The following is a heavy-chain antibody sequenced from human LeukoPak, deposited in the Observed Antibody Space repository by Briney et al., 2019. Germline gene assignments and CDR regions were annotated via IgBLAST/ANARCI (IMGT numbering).Heavy chain of an antibody. D-gene: IGHD3-3*01. CDR3: AREKYYDFWSGYYYMDV. J-gene: IGHJ6*03. Sequence: SETLSLTCAVYGRSFSGYYWSWIRQPPGKGLEWIGEINHSGSTNYNPSLKSRVTISGDTSKNQFSLKLSSVTAADTAVYYCAREKYYDFWSGYYYMDVWGKGTTVTVSS. CDR1: GRSFSGYY. V-gene: IGHV4-34*01. CDR2: INHSGST.